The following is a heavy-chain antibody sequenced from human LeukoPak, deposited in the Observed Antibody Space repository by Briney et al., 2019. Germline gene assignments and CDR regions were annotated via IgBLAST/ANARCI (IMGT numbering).Heavy chain of an antibody. D-gene: IGHD6-13*01. V-gene: IGHV1-18*01. CDR3: ARVAAAACNDY. CDR1: SYTFTSYG. CDR2: ISAYNGNT. Sequence: ASAKVSCNASSYTFTSYGISWVRQAPGQGLEWMGWISAYNGNTNYAQKLQGRVTMTTDTSTSTAYMELRSLRSDDTAVYYCARVAAAACNDYWGQGTLVTVSS. J-gene: IGHJ4*02.